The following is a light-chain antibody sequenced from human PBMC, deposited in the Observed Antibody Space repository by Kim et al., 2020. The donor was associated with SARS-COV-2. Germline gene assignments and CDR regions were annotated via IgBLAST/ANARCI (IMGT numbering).Light chain of an antibody. V-gene: IGLV3-1*01. CDR3: HAWANHSGA. J-gene: IGLJ2*01. CDR2: NDS. Sequence: SYELTQPPSVSVSPGQTASITCSGDRLGDKYVSWYQQKPGQSPVVLIYNDSRRPSGIPERFSGSNSGNTATLTISGTQAIDQADYYRHAWANHSGAFGGG. CDR1: RLGDKY.